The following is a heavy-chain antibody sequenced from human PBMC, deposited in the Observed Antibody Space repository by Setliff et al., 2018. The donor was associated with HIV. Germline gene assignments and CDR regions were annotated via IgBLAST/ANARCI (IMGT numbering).Heavy chain of an antibody. CDR1: GYTFTDNY. Sequence: GASVKVSCKASGYTFTDNYIHWVRQAPGQGLEWMAWINSATGGTNNAQNFQGWVTVTRDTSINTVYMEVNSLRSEDTAVYYCAREAHGGNPWGDYWGQGTLVTVSS. CDR2: INSATGGT. CDR3: AREAHGGNPWGDY. V-gene: IGHV1-2*04. J-gene: IGHJ4*02. D-gene: IGHD2-15*01.